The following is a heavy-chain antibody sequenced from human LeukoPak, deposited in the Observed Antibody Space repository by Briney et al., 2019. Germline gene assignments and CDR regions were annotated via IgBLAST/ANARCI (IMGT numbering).Heavy chain of an antibody. J-gene: IGHJ4*02. D-gene: IGHD3-10*01. CDR2: ISSSSSYI. CDR1: GFTFSSYS. CDR3: AGLNTMVRGVIFP. V-gene: IGHV3-21*01. Sequence: GGSLRLSCAASGFTFSSYSMNWVRQAPGKGLEWVSSISSSSSYIYYADSVKGRFTISRDNAKSSLYLQMNSLRAEDTAVYYCAGLNTMVRGVIFPWGQGTLVTVSS.